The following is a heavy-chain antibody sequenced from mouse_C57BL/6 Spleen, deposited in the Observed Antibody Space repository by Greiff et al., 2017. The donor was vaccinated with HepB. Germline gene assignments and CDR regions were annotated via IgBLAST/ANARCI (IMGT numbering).Heavy chain of an antibody. CDR3: ARSRDYGSSYDPFAY. V-gene: IGHV1-80*01. Sequence: QVQLQQSGAELVKPGASVKISCKASGYAFSSYWMNWVKQRPGKGLEWIGQIYPGDGDTNYNGKFKGKATLTADKSSSTAYMQLSSLTSEDSAVYFCARSRDYGSSYDPFAYWGQGTLVTVSA. CDR2: IYPGDGDT. J-gene: IGHJ3*01. D-gene: IGHD1-1*01. CDR1: GYAFSSYW.